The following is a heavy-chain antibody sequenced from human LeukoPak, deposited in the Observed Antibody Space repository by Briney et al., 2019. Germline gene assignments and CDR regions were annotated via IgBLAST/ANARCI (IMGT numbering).Heavy chain of an antibody. D-gene: IGHD1-7*01. CDR3: ARVRSTEELLFDY. CDR1: GYTFTSYD. Sequence: ASVKVSCKASGYTFTSYDINWVRQATGQGLEWMGWMNPNSGNTGYAQKFQGRVTITRNTSISTAYMELSSLRSEDTAVYYCARVRSTEELLFDYWGQGTLVTVSS. CDR2: MNPNSGNT. J-gene: IGHJ4*02. V-gene: IGHV1-8*03.